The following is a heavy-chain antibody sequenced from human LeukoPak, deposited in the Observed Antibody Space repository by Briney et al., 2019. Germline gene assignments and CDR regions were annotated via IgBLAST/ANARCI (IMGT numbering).Heavy chain of an antibody. CDR2: IYHSGST. Sequence: SETLSLTCAVSGGSISSGGYSWSWIRQPPGKGLEWIGYIYHSGSTYYNPSLKSRVTISVDRSKNQFSLKLSSVTAADTAVYYCARAGGDDSSGYYDYWGQGTLVTVSS. V-gene: IGHV4-30-2*01. CDR1: GGSISSGGYS. J-gene: IGHJ4*02. CDR3: ARAGGDDSSGYYDY. D-gene: IGHD3-22*01.